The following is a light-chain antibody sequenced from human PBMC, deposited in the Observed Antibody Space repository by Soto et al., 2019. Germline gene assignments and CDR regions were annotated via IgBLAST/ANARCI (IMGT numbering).Light chain of an antibody. CDR1: QDISNY. Sequence: DIQMTQSPSSLSASVGDRVTITCQASQDISNYLSWYQQRPGKAPKLLIYDSSNLETGVPSRFSGGGSGTHFTFTISSLQPEDIATYYCQQYDSLPLTFGGGTKVDIK. CDR2: DSS. CDR3: QQYDSLPLT. V-gene: IGKV1-33*01. J-gene: IGKJ4*01.